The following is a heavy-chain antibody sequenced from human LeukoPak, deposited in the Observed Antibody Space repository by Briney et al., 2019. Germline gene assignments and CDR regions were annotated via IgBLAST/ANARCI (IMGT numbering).Heavy chain of an antibody. Sequence: SGGSLRLSCAASGFTFSTYAMSWVRQAPGKGLEWVSGISGRDDSTYYVDSVKGRFTISRDNAKNTLYLQMNSLRAEDTAVYYCAKAGSIRFDYWGQGTLVTVSS. CDR2: ISGRDDST. CDR3: AKAGSIRFDY. CDR1: GFTFSTYA. J-gene: IGHJ4*02. D-gene: IGHD1-26*01. V-gene: IGHV3-23*01.